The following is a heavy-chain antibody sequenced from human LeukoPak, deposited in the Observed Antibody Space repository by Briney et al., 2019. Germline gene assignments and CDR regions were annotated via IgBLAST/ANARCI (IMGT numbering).Heavy chain of an antibody. V-gene: IGHV1-18*01. D-gene: IGHD2-15*01. J-gene: IGHJ4*02. CDR3: ARGYCSGGSCYPPYFDY. CDR1: GYTFTSYG. CDR2: ISAYNGNT. Sequence: ASVKVSCKASGYTFTSYGISWVRQAPGQGLEWMGWISAYNGNTNYAQKLQGRVTMTTDTSTSTAYMELRRLRSDDTAVYYCARGYCSGGSCYPPYFDYWGQGTLVTVSS.